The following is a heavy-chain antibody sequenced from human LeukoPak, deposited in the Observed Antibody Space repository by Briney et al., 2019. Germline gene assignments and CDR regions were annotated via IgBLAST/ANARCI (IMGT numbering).Heavy chain of an antibody. Sequence: GESLKISCKGSGYSFTSYWIGWVRQMPGKGPEWMGIIYPGDSDTRYSPSFQGQVTISADKSISTAYLQWSSLKASDTAMYYCARHPSHYYDSSGYLAPFDYWGQGTLVTVSS. CDR2: IYPGDSDT. D-gene: IGHD3-22*01. CDR1: GYSFTSYW. J-gene: IGHJ4*02. CDR3: ARHPSHYYDSSGYLAPFDY. V-gene: IGHV5-51*01.